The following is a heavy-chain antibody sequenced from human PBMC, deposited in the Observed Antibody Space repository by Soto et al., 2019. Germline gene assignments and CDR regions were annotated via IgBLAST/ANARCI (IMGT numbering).Heavy chain of an antibody. CDR3: ARVGGIAAAGKENYFDY. D-gene: IGHD6-13*01. J-gene: IGHJ4*02. CDR1: GGSISSYY. V-gene: IGHV4-59*01. Sequence: SETLSLTCTVSGGSISSYYWSWIRQPPGKGLEWIGYIYYSGSTNYNPSLKSRVTISVDTSKNQFSLKLSSVTAADTAVYYCARVGGIAAAGKENYFDYWGQGTLVTVSS. CDR2: IYYSGST.